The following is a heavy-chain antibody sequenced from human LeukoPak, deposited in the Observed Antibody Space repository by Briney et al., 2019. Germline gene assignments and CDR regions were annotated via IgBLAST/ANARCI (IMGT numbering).Heavy chain of an antibody. CDR1: GFTLSSYG. J-gene: IGHJ6*02. CDR2: IWYDGSNK. Sequence: GRSLRLSCAASGFTLSSYGMHWVRQAPGKGLEWVAVIWYDGSNKYYADSVKGRFTISRDNSRNTLYLQMNSLRAEDTAVYYCARDGYCSSTSCYIVPNYYYYGMDVWGQGTTVTVSS. V-gene: IGHV3-33*01. CDR3: ARDGYCSSTSCYIVPNYYYYGMDV. D-gene: IGHD2-2*03.